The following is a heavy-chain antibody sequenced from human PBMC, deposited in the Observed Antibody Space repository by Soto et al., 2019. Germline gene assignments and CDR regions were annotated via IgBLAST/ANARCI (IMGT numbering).Heavy chain of an antibody. Sequence: EVQLVESGGDLVKPGGSLRLSCAASDLTFSNTWMNWVRQAPGKGLEWGGRIKSKTDGGTIDYAAPVKGRFTISGDDSIYTRYLSMNSLKTEDTAVYYCTTAGSITTAGTPFHYWGQGTLVTVSS. V-gene: IGHV3-15*07. CDR1: DLTFSNTW. CDR3: TTAGSITTAGTPFHY. CDR2: IKSKTDGGTI. D-gene: IGHD6-19*01. J-gene: IGHJ4*02.